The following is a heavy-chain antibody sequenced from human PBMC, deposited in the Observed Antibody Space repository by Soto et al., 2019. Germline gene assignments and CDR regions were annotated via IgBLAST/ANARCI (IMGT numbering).Heavy chain of an antibody. Sequence: QVQLQESGPGLVKPSQTLSLTCTVSGDSLNIGGYYWTWIRQRPGKGLEWLGYIYYTGKTYYNPSLKSRLGMSVDTSKTQFSLKLSSVIVADTAVYYCARDGHSNWNYLDPWGQGTLVTVSS. D-gene: IGHD1-7*01. V-gene: IGHV4-31*03. CDR3: ARDGHSNWNYLDP. J-gene: IGHJ5*02. CDR2: IYYTGKT. CDR1: GDSLNIGGYY.